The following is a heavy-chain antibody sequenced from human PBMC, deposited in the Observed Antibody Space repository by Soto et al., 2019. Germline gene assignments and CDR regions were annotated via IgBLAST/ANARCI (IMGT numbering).Heavy chain of an antibody. J-gene: IGHJ6*02. CDR1: GGSISSGGYY. D-gene: IGHD3-16*01. Sequence: LSETLSLTCTVSGGSISSGGYYWSWIRQHPGKGLEWIGYIYYSGSTYYNPSLKSRVTISVNTSKNQFSLKLSSVTAADTAVYYCARDLLRGKYYYYGMDVWGQGTTVTVSS. CDR2: IYYSGST. V-gene: IGHV4-31*03. CDR3: ARDLLRGKYYYYGMDV.